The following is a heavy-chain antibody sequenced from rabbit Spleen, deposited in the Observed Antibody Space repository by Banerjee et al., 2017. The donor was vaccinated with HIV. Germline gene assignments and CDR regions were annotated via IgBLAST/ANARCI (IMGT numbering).Heavy chain of an antibody. D-gene: IGHD6-1*01. J-gene: IGHJ4*01. CDR3: ASAYSDIYSDL. Sequence: QEQLVEYGGDLVQPEGSLTLTCKASGFSFSNKAVMCWVRQAPGKGLEWIACINAVTGKAVYASWAKGRFTFSKTSSTTVTLQMTSLTAADTATYFCASAYSDIYSDLWGPGTLVTGS. V-gene: IGHV1S45*01. CDR1: GFSFSNKAV. CDR2: INAVTGKA.